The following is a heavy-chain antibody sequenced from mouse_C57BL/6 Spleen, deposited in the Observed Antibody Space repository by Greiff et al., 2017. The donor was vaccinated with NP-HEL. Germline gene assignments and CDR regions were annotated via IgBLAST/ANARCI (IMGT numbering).Heavy chain of an antibody. D-gene: IGHD2-1*01. V-gene: IGHV5-17*01. CDR2: ISSGSSTI. Sequence: EVMLVESGGGLVKPGGSLKLSCAASGFTFSDYGMHWVRQAPEKGLEWVAYISSGSSTIYYADTVKGRFTISRDNAKNTLFLQMTSLRTEDTAMYYGARRRTEGGKRYYFAYWGQGTTLTVSS. CDR3: ARRRTEGGKRYYFAY. CDR1: GFTFSDYG. J-gene: IGHJ2*01.